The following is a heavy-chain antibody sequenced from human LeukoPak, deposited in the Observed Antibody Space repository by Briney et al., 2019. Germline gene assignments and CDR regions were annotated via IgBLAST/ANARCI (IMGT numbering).Heavy chain of an antibody. CDR1: GGSISSSSYY. D-gene: IGHD3-9*01. Sequence: PSETLSLTCTVSGGSISSSSYYWGWIRQPPGKGLEWIGSIYYSGSTYYNPSLKSRVTISVDTSKNQFSLKLSSVTAADTAVYYCARGLFRGYYKDAFDIWGQGTMVTVSS. CDR2: IYYSGST. J-gene: IGHJ3*02. V-gene: IGHV4-39*07. CDR3: ARGLFRGYYKDAFDI.